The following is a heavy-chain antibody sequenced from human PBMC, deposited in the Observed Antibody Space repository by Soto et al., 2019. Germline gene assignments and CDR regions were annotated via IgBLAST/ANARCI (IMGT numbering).Heavy chain of an antibody. Sequence: LQLQESGPGLVKPSETLSLSCTVSGGSVSSSTYYWGWIRQPPGKGLEWIGSFYYSGSTYYNPSLTSRGTISVDTSKNQFSLKLSSVTAAVTAVYYCARRGIAVALYSWGQGTLVTVSS. CDR1: GGSVSSSTYY. D-gene: IGHD6-19*01. J-gene: IGHJ4*02. CDR2: FYYSGST. V-gene: IGHV4-39*01. CDR3: ARRGIAVALYS.